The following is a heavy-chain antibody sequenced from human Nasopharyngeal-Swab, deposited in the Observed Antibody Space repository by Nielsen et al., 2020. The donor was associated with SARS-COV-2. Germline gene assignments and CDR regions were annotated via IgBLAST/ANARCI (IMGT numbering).Heavy chain of an antibody. J-gene: IGHJ4*02. V-gene: IGHV3-11*06. CDR2: ISSSSSYI. D-gene: IGHD4-17*01. Sequence: GGSLRLSCAASGFTFSDYYMSWIRQAPGKGLEWVSYISSSSSYIYYADSVKGRFTISRDNAKNSLYLQMNSLRAEDTAVYYCARQTTVTNYFDYWGQGTLVTVSS. CDR3: ARQTTVTNYFDY. CDR1: GFTFSDYY.